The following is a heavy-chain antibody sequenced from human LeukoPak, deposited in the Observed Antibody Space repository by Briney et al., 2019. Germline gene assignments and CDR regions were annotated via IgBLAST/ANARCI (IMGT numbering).Heavy chain of an antibody. CDR1: GGSFSGYY. CDR2: INHSGST. D-gene: IGHD3-10*01. Sequence: SVTLSLTCAVYGGSFSGYYWSWIRQPPGKGLEWIGEINHSGSTNYNPSLKSRVTISVDTSKNQFSLKLSSVTAADTAVYYCARSPSYYGSGSYYPQYYYYYGMDVWGQGTTVTVSS. CDR3: ARSPSYYGSGSYYPQYYYYYGMDV. V-gene: IGHV4-34*01. J-gene: IGHJ6*02.